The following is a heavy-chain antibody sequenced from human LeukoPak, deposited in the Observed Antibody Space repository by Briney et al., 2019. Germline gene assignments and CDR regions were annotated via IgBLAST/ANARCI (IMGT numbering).Heavy chain of an antibody. CDR3: ASGYSYGYNALDY. D-gene: IGHD5-18*01. CDR2: INHSGST. J-gene: IGHJ4*02. CDR1: GGSYSGYY. V-gene: IGHV4-34*01. Sequence: KPSETLSLTCAVYGGSYSGYYWNSIRQPPGKGLEWIGEINHSGSTNYNPSLKSRVTISVDTSKNQFSLKLSSVTAADTAVYYCASGYSYGYNALDYWGQGTQVTVSS.